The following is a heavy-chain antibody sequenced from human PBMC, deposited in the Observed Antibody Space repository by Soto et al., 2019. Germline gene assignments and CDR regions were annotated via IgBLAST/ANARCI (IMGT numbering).Heavy chain of an antibody. CDR3: ARDLGARYHYIWGSSRPFDY. J-gene: IGHJ4*02. CDR2: IIPILGIA. V-gene: IGHV1-69*08. D-gene: IGHD3-16*02. CDR1: GGTFSSYT. Sequence: QVQLVQSGAEVKKPGSSVKVSCKASGGTFSSYTISWVRQAPGQGLEWMGRIIPILGIANYAQKFQGRVTITADKSTSTAYMELSSLTSEHRSVYYCARDLGARYHYIWGSSRPFDYWGQGTLVTVSS.